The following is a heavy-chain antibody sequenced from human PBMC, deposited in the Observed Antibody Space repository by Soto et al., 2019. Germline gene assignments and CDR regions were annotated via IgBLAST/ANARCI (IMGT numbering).Heavy chain of an antibody. Sequence: SETLSLTCAVSGDFITTYYWNWIRKSPGTGLEWIGFIFYAGNTNYNSSLRVRATISVDTYKNQYSLKLSSVTAADTAVYYCARSPQYSSGWNGGFDYWGQGTLVTVSS. D-gene: IGHD6-19*01. CDR1: GDFITTYY. J-gene: IGHJ4*02. CDR2: IFYAGNT. V-gene: IGHV4-59*01. CDR3: ARSPQYSSGWNGGFDY.